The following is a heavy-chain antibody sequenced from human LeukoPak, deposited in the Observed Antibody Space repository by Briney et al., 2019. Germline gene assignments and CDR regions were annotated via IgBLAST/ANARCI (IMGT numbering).Heavy chain of an antibody. D-gene: IGHD7-27*01. Sequence: SVKVSCKASGGTFSSYAISWVRQAPGQGLEWMGWINPNSGDTNYAQKFQGRVTITADESTSTAYMELSSLRSEDTAVYYCARLGRHGGYWGQGTLVTVSS. CDR3: ARLGRHGGY. CDR1: GGTFSSYA. J-gene: IGHJ4*02. V-gene: IGHV1-69*13. CDR2: INPNSGDT.